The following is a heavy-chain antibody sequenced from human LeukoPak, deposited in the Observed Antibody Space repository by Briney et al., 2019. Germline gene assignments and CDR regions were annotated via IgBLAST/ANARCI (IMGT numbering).Heavy chain of an antibody. CDR1: GGSISSGSYY. J-gene: IGHJ3*02. V-gene: IGHV4-61*02. Sequence: PSETLSLTCTVSGGSISSGSYYWSWIRQPAGKGLEWIGRIYTSGSTNYNPSLKSRVTISVDTSKNQFSLKLSSVTAADTAVYYCARERLTVDAFDIWGQGTMVTVSS. D-gene: IGHD2-21*02. CDR3: ARERLTVDAFDI. CDR2: IYTSGST.